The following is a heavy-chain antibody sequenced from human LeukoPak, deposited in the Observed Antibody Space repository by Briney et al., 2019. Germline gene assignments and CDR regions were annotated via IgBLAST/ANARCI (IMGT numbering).Heavy chain of an antibody. Sequence: GGSLRLSCAASGFTFSSYAMSWVRQAPGKGLEWVSAISGSGGSTYYADSVKGRFTISRDNSKNTLYLQMNSLRAEDTAVYYCAKDRGVVVVAATQDYWGQGTLVTVSS. CDR1: GFTFSSYA. V-gene: IGHV3-23*01. D-gene: IGHD2-15*01. CDR3: AKDRGVVVVAATQDY. J-gene: IGHJ4*02. CDR2: ISGSGGST.